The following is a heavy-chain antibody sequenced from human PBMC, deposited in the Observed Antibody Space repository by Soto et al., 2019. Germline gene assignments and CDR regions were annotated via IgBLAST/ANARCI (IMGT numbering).Heavy chain of an antibody. V-gene: IGHV1-69*13. CDR2: IILIFGTA. D-gene: IGHD2-8*01. J-gene: IGHJ4*02. CDR1: GGTFSSYA. CDR3: ARDIRYCTNGLCYTEFDD. Sequence: RASAKVSCKASGGTFSSYAISWVRHAPGQGLEWMGRIILIFGTANYAQKFQGRVTITADESTSTAYMELSSLRSEDTAVYYCARDIRYCTNGLCYTEFDDWGQGTLVTVSS.